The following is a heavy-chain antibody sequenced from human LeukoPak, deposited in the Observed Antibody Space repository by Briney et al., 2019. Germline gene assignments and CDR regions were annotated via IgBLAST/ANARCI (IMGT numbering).Heavy chain of an antibody. V-gene: IGHV3-23*01. Sequence: HPGGSLRLSCAASGFTFSSYAMSWVRQAPGKGLEWVSTISGRGDSTYYADSVRGRFTISRDSSEKTMSLQMNSLRAEDTAVYYCAKGGFVILDWGQGTLDTVSS. CDR1: GFTFSSYA. D-gene: IGHD3-16*02. J-gene: IGHJ4*02. CDR2: ISGRGDST. CDR3: AKGGFVILD.